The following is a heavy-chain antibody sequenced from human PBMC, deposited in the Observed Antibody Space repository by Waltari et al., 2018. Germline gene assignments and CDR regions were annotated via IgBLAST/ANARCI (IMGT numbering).Heavy chain of an antibody. CDR1: GRSITNPKHY. D-gene: IGHD5-12*01. CDR2: MSYLGAT. J-gene: IGHJ3*01. Sequence: QLQLQESGPGLVQPSETLSLPCSVPGRSITNPKHYWGWIRQPPGQGLEWIGTMSYLGATYSSPSLKSRVTISRDTSTNQLSLKLGSVTAADTAMYYCATYIGASVGTAAFDVWGQGTMVTVSS. V-gene: IGHV4-39*01. CDR3: ATYIGASVGTAAFDV.